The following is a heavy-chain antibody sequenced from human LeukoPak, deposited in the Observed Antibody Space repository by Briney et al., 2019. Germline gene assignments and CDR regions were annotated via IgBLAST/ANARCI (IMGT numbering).Heavy chain of an antibody. V-gene: IGHV3-11*04. CDR1: GFTFSDFY. CDR3: ARDFTGIATTGLGGIFDY. D-gene: IGHD6-13*01. CDR2: ISKSSRTI. J-gene: IGHJ4*02. Sequence: PGGSLRLSCAASGFTFSDFYMSWLRQTPGKGLEWVSYISKSSRTIYYADSVKGRFTISRDNAKKSLYLQMNSLRAEDTAVYYCARDFTGIATTGLGGIFDYWGQGTLATVSS.